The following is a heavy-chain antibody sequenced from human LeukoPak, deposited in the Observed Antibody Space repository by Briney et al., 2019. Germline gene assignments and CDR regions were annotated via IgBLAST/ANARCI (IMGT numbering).Heavy chain of an antibody. J-gene: IGHJ2*01. CDR2: IHNSVNI. CDR1: GDSISNYY. CDR3: ARVSSSWYQDWYFDL. D-gene: IGHD6-13*01. V-gene: IGHV4-59*12. Sequence: SETLSLTCTVSGDSISNYYWSWIRLAPGKGLEWIGNIHNSVNINYNPALKSRVTILIDTSKNQFSLKLSSVTAADTAVYYCARVSSSWYQDWYFDLWGRGTLVTVSS.